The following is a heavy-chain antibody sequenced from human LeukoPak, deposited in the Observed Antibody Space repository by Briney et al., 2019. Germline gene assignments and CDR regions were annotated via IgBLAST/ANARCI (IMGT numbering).Heavy chain of an antibody. CDR3: ASSPRHCSGGSCYSGFDAFDI. Sequence: PGGSLRLSCVDSALSVGSNFMSWVRQAPGKGLEWVSVIYTGGSAYFADSVKGRFTISRDYSDNTVFLQMNSLRVEDTAVYYCASSPRHCSGGSCYSGFDAFDIWGQGTMVTVSS. CDR1: ALSVGSNF. J-gene: IGHJ3*02. D-gene: IGHD2-15*01. CDR2: IYTGGSA. V-gene: IGHV3-66*01.